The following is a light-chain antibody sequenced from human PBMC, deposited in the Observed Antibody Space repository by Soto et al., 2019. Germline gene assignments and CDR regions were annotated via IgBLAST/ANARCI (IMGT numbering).Light chain of an antibody. CDR1: QNINKR. Sequence: GDRVTITCRASQNINKRLAWHRQKPGKAPKVLIYDASNLKSGVPSRFSGSGFGTEFTLTISSLQPGDFATYYCQQYSSRSTFGQGTKVDIK. J-gene: IGKJ1*01. CDR3: QQYSSRST. CDR2: DAS. V-gene: IGKV1-5*01.